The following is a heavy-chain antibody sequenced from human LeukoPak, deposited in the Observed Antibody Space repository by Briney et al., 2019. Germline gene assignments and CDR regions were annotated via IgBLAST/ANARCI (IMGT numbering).Heavy chain of an antibody. D-gene: IGHD2/OR15-2a*01. CDR2: INGVGTAT. CDR1: GFTFNEFW. Sequence: GGSLRLSCAASGFTFNEFWMFWVRHVPGKGLMWVSRINGVGTATTYADTVKGRFTISRENAKKTLYLQMNGLRDEDTAIYYCTRDLRNKGLDPWGQGTLVTVSS. V-gene: IGHV3-74*01. CDR3: TRDLRNKGLDP. J-gene: IGHJ5*02.